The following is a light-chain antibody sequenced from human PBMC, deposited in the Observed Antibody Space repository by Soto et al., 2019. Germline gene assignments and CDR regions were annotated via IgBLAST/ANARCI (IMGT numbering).Light chain of an antibody. V-gene: IGLV2-14*01. CDR2: EVS. Sequence: QSVLTQPASVSGSPGQSITISCTGTSSDVGGYNYVSWYQQHPGKAPKLMIYEVSRRPSGVSNRFSGSKSGNTASLTISGLQAEDEAEYYCSSYTSSSTDVFGTGTKLTVL. CDR3: SSYTSSSTDV. J-gene: IGLJ1*01. CDR1: SSDVGGYNY.